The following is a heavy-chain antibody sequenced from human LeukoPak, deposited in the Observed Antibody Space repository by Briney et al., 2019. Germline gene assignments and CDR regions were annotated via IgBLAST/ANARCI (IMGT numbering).Heavy chain of an antibody. V-gene: IGHV3-48*02. CDR2: T. CDR3: ARDWHYGSGSYYNFDY. D-gene: IGHD3-10*01. J-gene: IGHJ4*02. CDR1: GFTFSSYA. Sequence: PGGSLRLSCAASGFTFSSYAMSWVRQAPGKGLEWVSATYYADSVKGRFTISRDNAKNSLYLQMNSLRDEDTAVYYCARDWHYGSGSYYNFDYWGQGTLVTVSS.